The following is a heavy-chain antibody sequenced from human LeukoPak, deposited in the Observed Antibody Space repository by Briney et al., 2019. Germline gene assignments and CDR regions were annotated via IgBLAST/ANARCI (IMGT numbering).Heavy chain of an antibody. D-gene: IGHD1-26*01. CDR3: ARPQWELLRSVEYYYYYMDV. CDR1: EFSVGSNY. CDR2: IYSGGST. V-gene: IGHV3-66*04. J-gene: IGHJ6*03. Sequence: GGSLRLSCAASEFSVGSNYMTWVRQAPGKGLEWVSLIYSGGSTYYADSVKGRFTISRDNSKNTLYLQMNSLRAEDTAVYYCARPQWELLRSVEYYYYYMDVWGKGTTVTISS.